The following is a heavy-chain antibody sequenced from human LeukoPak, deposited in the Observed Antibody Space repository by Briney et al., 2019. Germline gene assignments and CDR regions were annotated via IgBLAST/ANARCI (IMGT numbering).Heavy chain of an antibody. Sequence: GGSLRLSCAASGFSFGGYGMHWVRQTPGKGLDWVSFVRYDGSKTYYGDSVKGRFTISRDNSNNTVYLQMNRLRPDETAVYYXXRDXIXGSTTLDSWGQGTLVTVSS. CDR2: VRYDGSKT. V-gene: IGHV3-30*02. J-gene: IGHJ5*01. CDR3: XRDXIXGSTTLDS. D-gene: IGHD1-26*01. CDR1: GFSFGGYG.